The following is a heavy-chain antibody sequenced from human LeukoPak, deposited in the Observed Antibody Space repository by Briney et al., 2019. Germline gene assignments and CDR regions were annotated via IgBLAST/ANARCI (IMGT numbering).Heavy chain of an antibody. J-gene: IGHJ4*02. CDR3: ARDGDYYDSSGYPDY. D-gene: IGHD3-22*01. V-gene: IGHV3-33*01. Sequence: PSETLRLSCAASGFTFSSYGMHWVRQAPGKGLEWVAVIWYDGSNKYYADSVKGRFTISRDNSKNTLYLQMNSLRAEDTAVYYCARDGDYYDSSGYPDYWGQGTLVTVSS. CDR2: IWYDGSNK. CDR1: GFTFSSYG.